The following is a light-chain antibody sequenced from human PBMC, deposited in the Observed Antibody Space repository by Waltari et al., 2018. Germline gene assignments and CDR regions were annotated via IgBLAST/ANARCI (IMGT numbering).Light chain of an antibody. CDR1: QSVKY. V-gene: IGKV3-11*01. Sequence: EIVLTQSPATLSLSPGERATLSCRASQSVKYVAWFQHKHGQTPRLLIYDASNRATGIPARFSGSGSGTDFTLTISSLEPEDFAVYYCQQLSTWRAFTLGGGTKVELK. J-gene: IGKJ4*01. CDR3: QQLSTWRAFT. CDR2: DAS.